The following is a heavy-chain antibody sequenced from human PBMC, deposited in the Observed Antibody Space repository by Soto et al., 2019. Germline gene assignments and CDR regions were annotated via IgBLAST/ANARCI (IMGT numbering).Heavy chain of an antibody. Sequence: GGSLRLSCAASGFTFSSYGMHWVRQAPGKGLEWVAVISYDGSNKYYADSVKGRFTISRDNSKNTLYLQMNSLRAEDTGVYFWAKEGLEWFGELFPPFLYYWGQGTLVTVSS. CDR2: ISYDGSNK. CDR3: AKEGLEWFGELFPPFLYY. J-gene: IGHJ4*02. CDR1: GFTFSSYG. D-gene: IGHD3-10*01. V-gene: IGHV3-30*18.